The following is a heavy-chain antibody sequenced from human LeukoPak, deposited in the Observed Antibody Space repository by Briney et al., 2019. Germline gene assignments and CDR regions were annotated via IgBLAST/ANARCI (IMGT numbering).Heavy chain of an antibody. CDR2: INTNTGNP. CDR3: ARSSWIQQSSDF. D-gene: IGHD5-18*01. Sequence: ASVKVSCKASGYTFTDSYIHWVRQAPGQGLEWMGWINTNTGNPTYAQDFTGRFVFSLDTSVTTTFLEISSLKAEDTAIYYCARSSWIQQSSDFWGQGTLVTVSS. CDR1: GYTFTDSY. V-gene: IGHV7-4-1*02. J-gene: IGHJ4*02.